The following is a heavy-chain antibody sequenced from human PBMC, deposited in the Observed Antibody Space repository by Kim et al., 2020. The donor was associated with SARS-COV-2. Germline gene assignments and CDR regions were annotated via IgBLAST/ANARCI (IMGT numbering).Heavy chain of an antibody. J-gene: IGHJ3*02. D-gene: IGHD4-17*01. V-gene: IGHV4-31*01. Sequence: HPSLKCQVDISVETSKNQFSLRLSSVTAADPAVYYCARESGLYGAGAFDIWGQGTMVTVSS. CDR3: ARESGLYGAGAFDI.